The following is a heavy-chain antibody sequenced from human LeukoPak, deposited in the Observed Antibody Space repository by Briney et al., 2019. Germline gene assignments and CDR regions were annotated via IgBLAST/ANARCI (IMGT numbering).Heavy chain of an antibody. CDR3: ARGWYLFDY. Sequence: PSETLSLTCTVSGGSISSYYWSWIRQPPGKGLEWIGYIYYSGSTNYNPSLKSRVTISVDTSKNQFSLKLSSVTAADTAVYYCARGWYLFDYWGQGTLVTVSS. J-gene: IGHJ4*02. V-gene: IGHV4-59*01. CDR2: IYYSGST. CDR1: GGSISSYY. D-gene: IGHD2-15*01.